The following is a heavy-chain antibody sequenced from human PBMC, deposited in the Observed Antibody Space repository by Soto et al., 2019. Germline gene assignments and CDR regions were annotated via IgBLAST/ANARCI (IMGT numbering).Heavy chain of an antibody. J-gene: IGHJ4*02. CDR1: GFTFSGKS. D-gene: IGHD3-16*01. Sequence: GGSLRLSCAASGFTFSGKSMHWVRQAPGKGLEWVALISPDGSQIFYADSVRGRFTISRDNSKNTAYLQMNSLRAEDTSLYLCSMIRRDPRSTNSCGQGTLVTGSS. CDR3: SMIRRDPRSTNS. V-gene: IGHV3-30-3*01. CDR2: ISPDGSQI.